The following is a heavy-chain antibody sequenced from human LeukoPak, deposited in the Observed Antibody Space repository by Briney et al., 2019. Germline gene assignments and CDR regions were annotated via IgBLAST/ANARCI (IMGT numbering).Heavy chain of an antibody. Sequence: SETLSLTCTVSGGSISSYYWSWIRQPPGKGLEWIGYIYYSGSTNYNPSLKSRVTISVETSKNQFSLKLSSVTAADTAVYYCARGITIFGVVPYHFDYWGQGTLVTVSS. D-gene: IGHD3-3*01. CDR2: IYYSGST. J-gene: IGHJ4*02. V-gene: IGHV4-59*01. CDR1: GGSISSYY. CDR3: ARGITIFGVVPYHFDY.